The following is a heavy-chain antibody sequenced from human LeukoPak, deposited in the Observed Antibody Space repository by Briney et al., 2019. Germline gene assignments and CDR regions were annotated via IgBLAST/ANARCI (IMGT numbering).Heavy chain of an antibody. V-gene: IGHV3-53*01. CDR1: GFTVSSNY. CDR2: IYSGGST. Sequence: GGSLRLSCAASGFTVSSNYMSWVRQAPGKGLEWVSVIYSGGSTYYADSVKGRFTISRDNSKNTLYLQVNSLRAEDTAVYYCARDRQLELRGLYYYYGMDVWGQGTTVTVSS. CDR3: ARDRQLELRGLYYYYGMDV. J-gene: IGHJ6*02. D-gene: IGHD1-7*01.